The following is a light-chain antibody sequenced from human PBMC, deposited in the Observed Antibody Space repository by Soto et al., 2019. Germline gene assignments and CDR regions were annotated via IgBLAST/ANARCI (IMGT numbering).Light chain of an antibody. V-gene: IGKV2-30*01. CDR2: RVS. CDR3: MQGTHWPRT. Sequence: DVVMTQSPLSLPVTLGQPASISCRSSQSLVYSDGNTYLSWFQQRPGQCPSRLIYRVSNRDSGVPDRFSGSGSGTDFTLKISRVEAEDVGVYYCMQGTHWPRTFGQGTKVEIK. J-gene: IGKJ1*01. CDR1: QSLVYSDGNTY.